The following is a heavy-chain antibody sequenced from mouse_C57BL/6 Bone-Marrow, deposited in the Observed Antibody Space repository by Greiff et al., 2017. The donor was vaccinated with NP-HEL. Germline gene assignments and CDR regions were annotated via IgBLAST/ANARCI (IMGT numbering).Heavy chain of an antibody. Sequence: VHVKQSGAELVRPGASVKLSCTASGFNIKDDYMHWVKQRPEQGLEWIGWIDPENGDTEYASKFQGKATITADTSSNTAYLQLSSLTSEDTAVYYCTTTPYYFDYWGQGTTLTVSS. CDR3: TTTPYYFDY. J-gene: IGHJ2*01. CDR1: GFNIKDDY. CDR2: IDPENGDT. V-gene: IGHV14-4*01.